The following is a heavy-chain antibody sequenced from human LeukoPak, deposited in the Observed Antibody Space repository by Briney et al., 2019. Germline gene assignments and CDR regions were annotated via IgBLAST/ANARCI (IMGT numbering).Heavy chain of an antibody. D-gene: IGHD1-1*01. CDR1: GFTFSSYW. Sequence: PGGSLRLSCAASGFTFSSYWMSWVRQAPGKGLEWVANIKQDGSEKYYVDSVKGRFTISRDNAKNSLYLQMNSLRAADTAVYYCARDRLLEDRDYHYYYYMDVWGIGTTVTVSS. V-gene: IGHV3-7*01. CDR2: IKQDGSEK. J-gene: IGHJ6*03. CDR3: ARDRLLEDRDYHYYYYMDV.